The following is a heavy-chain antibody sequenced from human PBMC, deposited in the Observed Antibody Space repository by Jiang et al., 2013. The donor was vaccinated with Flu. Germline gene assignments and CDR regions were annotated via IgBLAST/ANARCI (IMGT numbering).Heavy chain of an antibody. CDR1: GFSLSTSGMC. D-gene: IGHD3-22*01. CDR3: ARITYYDGSGYYLSYFDL. V-gene: IGHV2-70*11. J-gene: IGHJ2*01. CDR2: IDWDDDK. Sequence: KPTQTLTLTCTFSGFSLSTSGMCVTWIRQPPGKALEWLARIDWDDDKYYSTSLKTRLTISKDTSKNQVVLTMTDMDPVDTATYYCARITYYDGSGYYLSYFDLWGPWHPGHCLL.